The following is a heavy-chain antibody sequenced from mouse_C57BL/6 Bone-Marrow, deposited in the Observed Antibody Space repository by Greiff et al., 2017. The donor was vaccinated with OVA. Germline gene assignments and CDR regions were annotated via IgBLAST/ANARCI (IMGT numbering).Heavy chain of an antibody. CDR3: ARAWYFDV. CDR1: GYSITSGYY. CDR2: ISYDGSN. Sequence: EVQLQESGPGLVKPSQSLSLTCSVTGYSITSGYYWNWLRQFPGNKLEWMGYISYDGSNNYNPSLKNRISITRDTSKNQFFLQLNSVTTEDTATYYCARAWYFDVWGTGTTVTVSS. V-gene: IGHV3-6*01. J-gene: IGHJ1*03.